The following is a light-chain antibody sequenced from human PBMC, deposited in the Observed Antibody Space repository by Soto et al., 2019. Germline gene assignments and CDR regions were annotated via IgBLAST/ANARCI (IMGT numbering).Light chain of an antibody. CDR3: QSYDSSPHVL. Sequence: QPVLTQPPSVSGAPGQRVTISCTGSSSNIGAGYDVHWYQQLPGTAPKLLIYGNNNRPSGVPDRFSGSKSGTSASLAITGLQAEDEADYYCQSYDSSPHVLFGGGTKLTVL. CDR1: SSNIGAGYD. J-gene: IGLJ2*01. CDR2: GNN. V-gene: IGLV1-40*01.